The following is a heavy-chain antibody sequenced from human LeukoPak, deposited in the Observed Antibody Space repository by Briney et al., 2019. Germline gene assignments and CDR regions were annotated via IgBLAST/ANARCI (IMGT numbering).Heavy chain of an antibody. CDR2: IYYSGST. V-gene: IGHV4-59*01. D-gene: IGHD6-13*01. CDR3: ARRRGYSGSYYYFDY. J-gene: IGHJ4*02. CDR1: GGSISTYY. Sequence: SETLSLTCTVSGGSISTYYWTWIRQPPGKGLEWIGYIYYSGSTNYNPSLKSRVTMSVDTSKNQFSLKLSSVTAADTAVYYCARRRGYSGSYYYFDYWGQGTLVTVSS.